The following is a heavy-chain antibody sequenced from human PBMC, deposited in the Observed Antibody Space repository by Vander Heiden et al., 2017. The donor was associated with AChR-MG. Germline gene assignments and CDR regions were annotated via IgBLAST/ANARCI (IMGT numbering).Heavy chain of an antibody. Sequence: QVQLVQSGSEVKKPGASVKVSCKASGYTSTSYDINWVRQATGQGLEWMGWMNPNSGNTGYAQKFQGRVTMTRNTSISTAYMELSSLRSEDTAVYYCARAPEGMVRGVIITFVDPWGDGTLVTVSS. V-gene: IGHV1-8*01. CDR1: GYTSTSYD. CDR2: MNPNSGNT. D-gene: IGHD3-10*01. J-gene: IGHJ5*02. CDR3: ARAPEGMVRGVIITFVDP.